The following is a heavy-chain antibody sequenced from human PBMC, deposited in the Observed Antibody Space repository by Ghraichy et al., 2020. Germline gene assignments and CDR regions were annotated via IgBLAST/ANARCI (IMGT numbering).Heavy chain of an antibody. Sequence: GGSLRLSCAASGFTFSRHWMSWVRQAPGKGLEWVANIKQDGGKNYYVDSVKGRFTISRDNAKNSLYLQMNSLRAEDTAVYYCARENYGDYTAAFDYWGQGPLVTV. CDR1: GFTFSRHW. CDR3: ARENYGDYTAAFDY. V-gene: IGHV3-7*03. D-gene: IGHD4-17*01. CDR2: IKQDGGKN. J-gene: IGHJ4*02.